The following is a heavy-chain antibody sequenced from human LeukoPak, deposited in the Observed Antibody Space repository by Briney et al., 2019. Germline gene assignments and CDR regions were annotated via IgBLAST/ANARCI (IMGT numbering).Heavy chain of an antibody. CDR2: VYSGGTT. D-gene: IGHD6-19*01. V-gene: IGHV3-53*01. CDR3: ARGGYSSGWYRD. CDR1: GFTFSTNY. J-gene: IGHJ4*02. Sequence: PGGSLRLSCAASGFTFSTNYMNWVRQAPGKGLEWGSVVYSGGTTYYSDSVKGRFTISRDNSKNTLYLQMNCLRAEDTAVYYCARGGYSSGWYRDWGQGTLVTVSS.